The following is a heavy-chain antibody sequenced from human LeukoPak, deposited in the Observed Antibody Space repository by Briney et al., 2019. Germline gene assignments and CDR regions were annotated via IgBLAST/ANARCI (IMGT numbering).Heavy chain of an antibody. J-gene: IGHJ5*02. V-gene: IGHV4-59*01. CDR2: IYDSGST. D-gene: IGHD3-10*01. CDR1: GGFIRSYH. Sequence: KSSETLSLTCTVSGGFIRSYHWSWIRQPPGKRLEWLGYIYDSGSTNYNPSLKSRVTISVDTSKNQCSLKLNSVTAADTAVYYCARVVYRGENWFDPWGQGTLVTVSS. CDR3: ARVVYRGENWFDP.